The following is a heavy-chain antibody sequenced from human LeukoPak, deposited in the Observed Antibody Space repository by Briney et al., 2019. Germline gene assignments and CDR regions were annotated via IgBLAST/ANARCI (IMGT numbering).Heavy chain of an antibody. Sequence: GGSLRLSCAASGFTVSSNYMSWVRQAPGKGLEWVSVIYSGGSTYYADSVKGRFTISRDNSKNTLYLQMNSLRAEDTAVYYCARDPTATSPFGYWGQGTLVTVSS. CDR2: IYSGGST. J-gene: IGHJ4*02. CDR3: ARDPTATSPFGY. V-gene: IGHV3-66*01. D-gene: IGHD5-24*01. CDR1: GFTVSSNY.